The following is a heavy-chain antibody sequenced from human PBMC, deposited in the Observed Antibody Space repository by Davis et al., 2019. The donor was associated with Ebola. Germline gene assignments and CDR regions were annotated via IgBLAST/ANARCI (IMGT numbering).Heavy chain of an antibody. Sequence: AASVKVSCKASGGTFSSYAISWVRQAPGQGLEWMGGIIPIFGTANYAQKFQGRVTITADESTSTAYMELSSLRSENTAVYYCARGSGWHYFDYWGQGTLVTVSS. D-gene: IGHD6-19*01. CDR3: ARGSGWHYFDY. J-gene: IGHJ4*02. CDR1: GGTFSSYA. CDR2: IIPIFGTA. V-gene: IGHV1-69*13.